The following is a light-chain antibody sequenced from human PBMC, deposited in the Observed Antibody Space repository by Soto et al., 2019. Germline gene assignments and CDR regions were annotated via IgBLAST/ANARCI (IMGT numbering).Light chain of an antibody. Sequence: QSALTQPASVSGSPGQSITISCTGTSSDVGAYNYISWYQQYPGTAPKIMIYEVSNRPSGVSSRFSGSKSGNTASLTISGLQAEDEADYYCISYTGSSTSYVFGSGTKVTVL. CDR3: ISYTGSSTSYV. CDR1: SSDVGAYNY. V-gene: IGLV2-14*01. CDR2: EVS. J-gene: IGLJ1*01.